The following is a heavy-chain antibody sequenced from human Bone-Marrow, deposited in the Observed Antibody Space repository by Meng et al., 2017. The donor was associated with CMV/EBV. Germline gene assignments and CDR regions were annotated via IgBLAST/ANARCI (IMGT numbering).Heavy chain of an antibody. CDR2: ISSSSSYI. CDR3: ARDVSTWIQQRAHGMDV. D-gene: IGHD5-18*01. J-gene: IGHJ6*02. V-gene: IGHV3-21*01. CDR1: GFTFSNYA. Sequence: GESLKISCAASGFTFSNYAMTWVRQAPGKGLEWVSSISSSSSYIYYADSVKGRFTISRDNAKNSLYLQMNSLRAEDTAVYYCARDVSTWIQQRAHGMDVWGQGTTVTVSS.